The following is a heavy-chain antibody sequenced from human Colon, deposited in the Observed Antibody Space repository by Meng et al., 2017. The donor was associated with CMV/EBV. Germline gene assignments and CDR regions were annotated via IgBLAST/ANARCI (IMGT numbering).Heavy chain of an antibody. V-gene: IGHV4-30-4*08. J-gene: IGHJ3*02. D-gene: IGHD6-19*01. CDR1: GGSISSDNYF. Sequence: QAQLQESGPGLLKPSQTLSLTCTVSGGSISSDNYFWSWIRQSPGKGLEWIGYIYFNGNVYYNPSLQSRVTISVDTSKNQFSLKVSSVTATDTAVYYCAREVNRVADSDAFDIWGQGTMVTVSS. CDR3: AREVNRVADSDAFDI. CDR2: IYFNGNV.